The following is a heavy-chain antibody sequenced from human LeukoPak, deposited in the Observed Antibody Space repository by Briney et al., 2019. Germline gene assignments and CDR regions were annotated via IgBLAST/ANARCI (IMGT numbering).Heavy chain of an antibody. V-gene: IGHV3-21*01. CDR1: GFTFSSYS. CDR2: ISSSSYI. CDR3: ARDLRAVALDV. D-gene: IGHD6-19*01. Sequence: PGGSLRLSCAASGFTFSSYSMNWVRQAPGKGLEWVSSISSSSYIYYADPVNGRFTISRDNAKNSLYLQMNSLRAEDTAVYYCARDLRAVALDVWGKGTTVTVSS. J-gene: IGHJ6*04.